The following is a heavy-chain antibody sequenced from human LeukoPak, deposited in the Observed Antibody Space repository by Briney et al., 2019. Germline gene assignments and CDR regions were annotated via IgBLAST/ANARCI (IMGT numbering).Heavy chain of an antibody. CDR1: GFTFRSHT. CDR3: ARDGGGGWYEY. V-gene: IGHV3-30-3*01. J-gene: IGHJ4*02. D-gene: IGHD6-19*01. CDR2: ISNDGSNK. Sequence: GRSLTLSCAVSGFTFRSHTMHWVRQAPGKGLEWVADISNDGSNKYHAESVKGRLIISRDNAKNTLYLHMNSLRVEDTAVYYCARDGGGGWYEYWGQGTLVTVSS.